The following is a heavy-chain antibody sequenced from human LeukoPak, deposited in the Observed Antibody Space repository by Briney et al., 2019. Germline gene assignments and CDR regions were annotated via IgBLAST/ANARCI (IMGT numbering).Heavy chain of an antibody. D-gene: IGHD4-17*01. J-gene: IGHJ4*02. CDR1: GGSFSGYY. Sequence: SETLSLTCAVYGGSFSGYYWNWIRQPTGKGLEWIGDSNHSGSTNQNPSLKSRVTISLDTSNNQLSLRLTSVTAADTAVYYCVVWKGDYTVDYWGQGTLVTVSS. V-gene: IGHV4-34*01. CDR2: SNHSGST. CDR3: VVWKGDYTVDY.